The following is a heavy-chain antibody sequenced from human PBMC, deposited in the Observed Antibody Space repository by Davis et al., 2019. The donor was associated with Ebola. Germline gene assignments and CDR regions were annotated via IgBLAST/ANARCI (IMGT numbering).Heavy chain of an antibody. Sequence: SETLSPTRAVHGWSFSGYYWSRIRQPPGKGLEWSGEINHSGSTNYNPSLKSRVTISVDTSKNQVSLQLSSVTAADTAVYYCARAGSYRPYFFDFWGQGTLVTVSS. V-gene: IGHV4-34*01. CDR2: INHSGST. D-gene: IGHD3-16*02. CDR1: GWSFSGYY. J-gene: IGHJ4*02. CDR3: ARAGSYRPYFFDF.